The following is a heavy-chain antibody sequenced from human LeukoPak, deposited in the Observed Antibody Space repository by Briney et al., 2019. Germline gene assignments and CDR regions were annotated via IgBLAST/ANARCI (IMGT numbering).Heavy chain of an antibody. Sequence: SETLSLTCTVSGGSVSSSGYYWDWIRQPPGKGLEWIGNFYESGSTHYNPSLKSRVTISVDTSKNQFSLKMSSVTAADTAVYYCARGAAYCGGDCYPRWFDPWGQGTLVTVSS. J-gene: IGHJ5*02. CDR1: GGSVSSSGYY. D-gene: IGHD2-21*02. CDR2: FYESGST. V-gene: IGHV4-39*07. CDR3: ARGAAYCGGDCYPRWFDP.